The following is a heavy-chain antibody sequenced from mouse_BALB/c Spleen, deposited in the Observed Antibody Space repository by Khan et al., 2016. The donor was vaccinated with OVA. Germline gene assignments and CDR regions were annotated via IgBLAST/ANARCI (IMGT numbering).Heavy chain of an antibody. CDR2: ISSGGTYT. CDR3: ARHWVGFMDY. J-gene: IGHJ4*01. CDR1: GFTFSTYG. D-gene: IGHD4-1*01. V-gene: IGHV5-6*01. Sequence: EVELVESGGDLVKPGGSLKLSCAASGFTFSTYGMSWVHQTPDKRLEWVATISSGGTYTYYPDSVKGRFTISRDNATNTLYLQLSSLMSEDTVMYYCARHWVGFMDYWGQGTSVTVSS.